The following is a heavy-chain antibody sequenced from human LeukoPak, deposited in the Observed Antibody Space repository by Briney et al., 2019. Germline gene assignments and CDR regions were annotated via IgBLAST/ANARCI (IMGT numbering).Heavy chain of an antibody. V-gene: IGHV3-23*01. J-gene: IGHJ4*02. CDR2: ISGSGGST. CDR1: GGAISSSSYY. CDR3: AKGRSGRASWALQLFEN. D-gene: IGHD2-2*01. Sequence: ETLSLTCTVSGGAISSSSYYWGWIRQAPGKGLEWVSAISGSGGSTYYADSVKGRFTISRDNSKNTLYLQMSSLRAEDTAVYYCAKGRSGRASWALQLFENWGQGPLVTVSS.